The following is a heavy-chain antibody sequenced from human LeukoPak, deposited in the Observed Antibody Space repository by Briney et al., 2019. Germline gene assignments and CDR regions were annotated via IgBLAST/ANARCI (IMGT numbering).Heavy chain of an antibody. CDR1: GFTFSLYW. V-gene: IGHV3-7*01. Sequence: GGSLRLSCAASGFTFSLYWISWVRQAPGKGLEWVANIKQDGSKKEYVDSVKGRFTISRDNAKKSLYLQMDSLRAEDTAVYYCAREGEGAFDIWGQGTMVTVSS. CDR2: IKQDGSKK. CDR3: AREGEGAFDI. J-gene: IGHJ3*02. D-gene: IGHD3-16*01.